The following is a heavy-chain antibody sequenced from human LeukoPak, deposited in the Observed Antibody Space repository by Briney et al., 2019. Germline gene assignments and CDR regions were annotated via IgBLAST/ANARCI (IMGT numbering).Heavy chain of an antibody. J-gene: IGHJ3*02. CDR1: GYTFTSYA. CDR3: ARELTQLVRADAFDI. D-gene: IGHD6-13*01. CDR2: INTNTGNP. Sequence: ASVKVSCKASGYTFTSYAMNWVRQAPGQGLEWMGWINTNTGNPTYAQGFTGRFVFSLDTSVSTAYLQISSLKAEDTTVYYCARELTQLVRADAFDIWGQGTMVTVSS. V-gene: IGHV7-4-1*02.